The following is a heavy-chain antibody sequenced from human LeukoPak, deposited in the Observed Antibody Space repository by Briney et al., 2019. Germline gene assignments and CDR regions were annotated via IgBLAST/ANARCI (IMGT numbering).Heavy chain of an antibody. CDR2: ISAYNGNT. V-gene: IGHV1-18*01. CDR1: GYTFTSYG. CDR3: ARDKGDYYDSSPGYFQH. J-gene: IGHJ1*01. Sequence: ASVKVSCEASGYTFTSYGISWVRQAPGQGLEWMGWISAYNGNTNYAQKLQGRVTMTTDTSTSTAYMELRSLRSDDTAVYYCARDKGDYYDSSPGYFQHWGQGTLVTVSS. D-gene: IGHD3-22*01.